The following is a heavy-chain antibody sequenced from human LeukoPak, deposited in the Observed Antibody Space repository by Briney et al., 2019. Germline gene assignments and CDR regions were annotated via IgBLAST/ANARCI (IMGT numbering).Heavy chain of an antibody. D-gene: IGHD6-13*01. CDR3: ARQEYSSSWYGVGFDP. Sequence: SVKVSCKASGGTFGSYAISWVRQAPGQGLEWMGRIIPILGIANYAQKFQGRVTITADKSTSTAYMELSSLRSEDTAVYYCARQEYSSSWYGVGFDPWGQGTLVTVSS. J-gene: IGHJ5*02. CDR2: IIPILGIA. V-gene: IGHV1-69*04. CDR1: GGTFGSYA.